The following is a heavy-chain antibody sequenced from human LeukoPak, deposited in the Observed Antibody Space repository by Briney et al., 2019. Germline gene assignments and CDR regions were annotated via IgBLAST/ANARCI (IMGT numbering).Heavy chain of an antibody. CDR2: IYYSGST. CDR1: GGSISSGDYY. CDR3: ARGGDNWVRGGFDP. V-gene: IGHV4-30-4*08. Sequence: SQTLSLTCTVSGGSISSGDYYWSWIRQPPGKGLEWIGYIYYSGSTYYNPSLKSRVTISVDTSKNQFSLTLSSVTAADTAVYYCARGGDNWVRGGFDPWGQGTLVTVSS. D-gene: IGHD1-20*01. J-gene: IGHJ5*02.